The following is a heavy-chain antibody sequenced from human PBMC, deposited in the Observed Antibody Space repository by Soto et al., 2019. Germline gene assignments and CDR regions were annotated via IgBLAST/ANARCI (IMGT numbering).Heavy chain of an antibody. D-gene: IGHD3-3*01. J-gene: IGHJ4*02. Sequence: QVQLVQSGAEVMKPGASVKISCKTSGYTFTNNYINWVRQAPGQGLEWVGLINPNGASTTYAQTFQGRVTMTRDTSTSTVYMELSSLRSDDTAVYYWARVYGLVKHDDFGSGYYDYWGQGTLVTVSS. CDR2: INPNGAST. CDR1: GYTFTNNY. V-gene: IGHV1-46*01. CDR3: ARVYGLVKHDDFGSGYYDY.